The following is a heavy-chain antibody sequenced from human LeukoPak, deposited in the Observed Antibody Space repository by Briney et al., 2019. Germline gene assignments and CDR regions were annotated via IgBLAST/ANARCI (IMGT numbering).Heavy chain of an antibody. Sequence: ASVKVSCKASGYTFTSYYMHWVRQAPGQGLEWMGIINPSGGSTSYAQKFQGRVTMTRDMSTSTVYMELSSLRSEDTAVYYCARALWFGGPHMDVWGKGTTVTVSS. CDR1: GYTFTSYY. CDR3: ARALWFGGPHMDV. D-gene: IGHD3-10*01. J-gene: IGHJ6*03. CDR2: INPSGGST. V-gene: IGHV1-46*01.